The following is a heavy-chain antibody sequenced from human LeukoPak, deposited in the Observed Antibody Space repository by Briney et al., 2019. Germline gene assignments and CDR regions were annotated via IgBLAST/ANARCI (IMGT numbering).Heavy chain of an antibody. V-gene: IGHV3-30*18. Sequence: GGSLRLSCAASGFTFNSSSMNWVRQAPGKGLEWVAVISYDGSNKYYADSVKGRFTISRDNSKNTLYLQMNSLRAEDTAVYYCAKDRRGYSYGSAFDYWGQGTLVTVSS. CDR3: AKDRRGYSYGSAFDY. CDR1: GFTFNSSS. CDR2: ISYDGSNK. J-gene: IGHJ4*02. D-gene: IGHD5-18*01.